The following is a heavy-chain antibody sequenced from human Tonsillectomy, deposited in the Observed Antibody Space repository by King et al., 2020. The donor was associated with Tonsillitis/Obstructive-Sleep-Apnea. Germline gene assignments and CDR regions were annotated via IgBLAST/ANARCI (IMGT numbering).Heavy chain of an antibody. J-gene: IGHJ3*02. CDR3: AKAKLISVGSLDDAFDI. Sequence: VQLVESGGDLVQPGRSLRLSCAASGFIFDNYALHWVRQPPGKGLEWVSSISWNSGSIGYADSVKGRFTISRDNAENSLYLQMSSLRAEDTALYYCAKAKLISVGSLDDAFDIWGQGTMVTVSS. CDR1: GFIFDNYA. CDR2: ISWNSGSI. D-gene: IGHD2-21*01. V-gene: IGHV3-9*01.